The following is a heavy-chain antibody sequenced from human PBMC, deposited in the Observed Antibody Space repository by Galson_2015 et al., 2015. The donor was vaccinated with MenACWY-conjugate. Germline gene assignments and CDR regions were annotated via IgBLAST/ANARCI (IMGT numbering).Heavy chain of an antibody. CDR3: AKGVWGTFDY. Sequence: SLRLSCAASEFTFNNYAMNWVRQVPGKGLEWVSVIGNSGGSTSYADSVKGRFTISRDNSKNTLYLQMNSLRAEDTAVYYCAKGVWGTFDYWGQGTLVTVSS. CDR1: EFTFNNYA. CDR2: IGNSGGST. J-gene: IGHJ4*02. V-gene: IGHV3-23*01. D-gene: IGHD3-16*01.